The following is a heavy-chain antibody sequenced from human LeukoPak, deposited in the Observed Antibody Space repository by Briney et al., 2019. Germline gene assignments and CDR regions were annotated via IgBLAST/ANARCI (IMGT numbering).Heavy chain of an antibody. CDR3: ARGTAQLGWLSKPGPFDY. J-gene: IGHJ4*02. CDR1: GYTFTSYG. D-gene: IGHD3-22*01. V-gene: IGHV1-18*01. CDR2: ISAYNGNT. Sequence: ASVEVSCKASGYTFTSYGISWVRQAPGQGLEWMGWISAYNGNTNYAQKLQGRVTMTTDTSTSTAYMELRSLRSDDTAVYYCARGTAQLGWLSKPGPFDYWGQGTLVTVSS.